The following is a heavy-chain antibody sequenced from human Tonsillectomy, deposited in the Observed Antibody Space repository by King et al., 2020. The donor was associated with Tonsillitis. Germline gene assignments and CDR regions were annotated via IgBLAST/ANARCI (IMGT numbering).Heavy chain of an antibody. Sequence: VQLQQWGAGLLKPSETLSLTCAVYGGSFSGYYWSWIRQPPGKGLEWIGEINHSGSTNYNPSLKSRVTISVDTSKNQFSLKLSSVTAADTAVYYCARGRSSSWYSAFDIWGQGTMVTVSS. V-gene: IGHV4-34*01. CDR3: ARGRSSSWYSAFDI. J-gene: IGHJ3*02. CDR2: INHSGST. CDR1: GGSFSGYY. D-gene: IGHD6-13*01.